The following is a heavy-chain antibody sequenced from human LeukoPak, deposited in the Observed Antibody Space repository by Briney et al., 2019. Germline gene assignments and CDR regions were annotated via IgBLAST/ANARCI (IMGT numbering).Heavy chain of an antibody. V-gene: IGHV1-46*01. CDR1: GYTFTSYY. J-gene: IGHJ4*02. CDR3: ARVAQVGAIGPYFDY. Sequence: ASVKVSCKASGYTFTSYYMHWVRQAPGQGLEWMGIINPSGGSTSYAQKLQGRVTMTRDTSTSTVYMELSSLRSEDTAVYYCARVAQVGAIGPYFDYWGQGTLVTVSS. CDR2: INPSGGST. D-gene: IGHD1-26*01.